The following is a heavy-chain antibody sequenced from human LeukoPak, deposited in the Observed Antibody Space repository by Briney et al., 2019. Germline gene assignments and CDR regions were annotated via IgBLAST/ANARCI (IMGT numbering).Heavy chain of an antibody. CDR2: INSDGSST. CDR1: GFTFSSYW. J-gene: IGHJ4*02. CDR3: VKSVGTYYDFWSGYYDSDY. D-gene: IGHD3-3*01. V-gene: IGHV3-74*01. Sequence: GGSLRLSCAASGFTFSSYWMHWVRQAPGKGLVWVSRINSDGSSTSYADSVKGRFTISRDNAKNTLYLQMNSLRADDTAVYYCVKSVGTYYDFWSGYYDSDYWGQGTLVTVSS.